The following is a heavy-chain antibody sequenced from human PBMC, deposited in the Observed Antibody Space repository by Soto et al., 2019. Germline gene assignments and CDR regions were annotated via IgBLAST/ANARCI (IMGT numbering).Heavy chain of an antibody. Sequence: QVQLQESGPGLVKPSETLSLTCTVSGGSISSYYWSWIRQPPGKGLEWIGYIYSSGSTNYNPSLKSRFTKSVDTSKSHFSLKLSSVTAADTAVYYGARADCSSWYMEWFDPWGQGTLVTVSS. CDR3: ARADCSSWYMEWFDP. J-gene: IGHJ5*02. D-gene: IGHD6-13*01. CDR2: IYSSGST. CDR1: GGSISSYY. V-gene: IGHV4-59*01.